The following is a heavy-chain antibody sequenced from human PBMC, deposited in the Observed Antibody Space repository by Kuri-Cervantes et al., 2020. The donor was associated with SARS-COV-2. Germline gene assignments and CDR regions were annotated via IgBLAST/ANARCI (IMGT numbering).Heavy chain of an antibody. CDR3: ARAPPITIFGVVITIGGFDY. CDR2: IYYSGST. J-gene: IGHJ4*02. Sequence: SETLSLTCTVSGGSISSYYWSWIRQPPGKGLEWIGYIYYSGSTNYNPSLKSRVTISVDTSKNQFSLKLSSVTAADMAVYYCARAPPITIFGVVITIGGFDYWGQRTLVTVSS. CDR1: GGSISSYY. D-gene: IGHD3-3*01. V-gene: IGHV4-59*01.